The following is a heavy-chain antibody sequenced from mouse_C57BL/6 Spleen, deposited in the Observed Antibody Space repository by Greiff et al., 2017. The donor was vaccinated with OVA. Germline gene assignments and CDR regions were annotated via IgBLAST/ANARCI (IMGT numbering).Heavy chain of an antibody. CDR3: ARGKLGLYFDY. CDR2: IHPNSGST. CDR1: GYTFTSYW. Sequence: VQLQQSGAELVKPGASVKLSCKASGYTFTSYWMHWVKQRPGQGLEWIGMIHPNSGSTNYNEKFKSKATLTVDKSSSTAYMQLSSLTSEDSAVYYCARGKLGLYFDYWGQGTTLTVSS. J-gene: IGHJ2*01. D-gene: IGHD4-1*01. V-gene: IGHV1-64*01.